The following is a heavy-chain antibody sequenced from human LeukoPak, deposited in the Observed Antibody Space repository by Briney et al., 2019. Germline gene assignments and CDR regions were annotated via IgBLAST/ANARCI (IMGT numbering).Heavy chain of an antibody. J-gene: IGHJ4*02. D-gene: IGHD1-1*01. Sequence: SRTLSLTCAISGDSVSTNSAACDWIRQSPSRGLEWLGRTYYYSKWYNDYAVSVKSRITINPDTSKTQFSLQLNSVTPEDTAVYYCARGTWRAFDNWGQGTLVTVSS. CDR2: TYYYSKWYN. CDR1: GDSVSTNSAA. V-gene: IGHV6-1*01. CDR3: ARGTWRAFDN.